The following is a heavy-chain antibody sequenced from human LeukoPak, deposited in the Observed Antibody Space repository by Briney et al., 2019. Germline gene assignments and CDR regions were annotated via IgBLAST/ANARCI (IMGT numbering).Heavy chain of an antibody. Sequence: GGSLRLSCAASGFTFSSYSMNWVRQAPGKGLEWVSSISSSSSYIYYADSVKGRFTISRDNAKNSLYLQMNSLRAEDTAVYYCARAWGYCSSTSCYNMDYWGQGTLVTVSS. D-gene: IGHD2-2*02. CDR2: ISSSSSYI. CDR3: ARAWGYCSSTSCYNMDY. V-gene: IGHV3-21*01. CDR1: GFTFSSYS. J-gene: IGHJ4*02.